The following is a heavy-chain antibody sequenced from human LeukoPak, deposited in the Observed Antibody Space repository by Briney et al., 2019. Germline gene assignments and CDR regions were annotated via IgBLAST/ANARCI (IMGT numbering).Heavy chain of an antibody. Sequence: PSETLSLTCAVSGGSISSSNWWSWVRQPPGKGLEWIGEIYHSGSTNYNPSLKSRVTISVDTSKNQSSLKLSSVTAADTAVYYCASSTYYYGSGYWGQGTMVTVSS. CDR3: ASSTYYYGSGY. V-gene: IGHV4-4*02. CDR1: GGSISSSNW. J-gene: IGHJ3*01. CDR2: IYHSGST. D-gene: IGHD3-10*01.